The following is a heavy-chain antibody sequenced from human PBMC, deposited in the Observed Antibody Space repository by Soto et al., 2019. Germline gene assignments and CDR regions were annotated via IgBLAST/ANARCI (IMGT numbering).Heavy chain of an antibody. CDR3: AREAAETVADGYGCDP. CDR1: GDSFSGYY. J-gene: IGHJ5*02. D-gene: IGHD6-13*01. V-gene: IGHV4-4*07. CDR2: VYTNGAT. Sequence: HVQLQESGPGLLRPSDTLSLTSTVFGDSFSGYYWSWIRQPAGKGLEWIGRVYTNGATNYNPSLTSRVTISVDTTRKQFSLKLRFVTAEDTAVYYCAREAAETVADGYGCDPWGQGTLVTVSS.